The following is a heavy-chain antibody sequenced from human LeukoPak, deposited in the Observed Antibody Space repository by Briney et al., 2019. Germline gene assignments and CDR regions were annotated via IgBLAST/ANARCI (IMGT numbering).Heavy chain of an antibody. Sequence: GGSLRLSCAASGFTLSSYWMFWVRQAPGKGLEWVARIDSDGRSTIYADSVKGRFTISRDNAKNTLYLQMNSLRAEDTAVYYCSRGKILGGDFDYWGQGTMVTLSS. CDR3: SRGKILGGDFDY. CDR1: GFTLSSYW. CDR2: IDSDGRST. J-gene: IGHJ4*02. V-gene: IGHV3-74*01. D-gene: IGHD2-15*01.